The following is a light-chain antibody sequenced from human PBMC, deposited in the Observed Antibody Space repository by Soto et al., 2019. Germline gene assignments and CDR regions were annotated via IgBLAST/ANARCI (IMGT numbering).Light chain of an antibody. J-gene: IGKJ2*01. CDR3: QQYDNLAST. CDR1: QDISNY. V-gene: IGKV1-33*01. CDR2: DAS. Sequence: DIQMTQSPSSLSASVGDRVTITCQASQDISNYLNWYQQKPGKAPKLLIYDASNLETGVPSRFSGSGSGTDFTSTIRSLQPEDIATYYCQQYDNLASTFGQGTKLEIK.